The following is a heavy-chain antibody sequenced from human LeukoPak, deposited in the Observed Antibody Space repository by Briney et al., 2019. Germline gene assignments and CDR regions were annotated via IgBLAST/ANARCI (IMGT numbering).Heavy chain of an antibody. CDR3: ARLYSYDCSGGSCYGNYYYYYMDV. V-gene: IGHV4-59*08. CDR2: LYYSGNT. Sequence: SETLSLTCTVSGGSISSYYWSWIRQPPGKGPEWIGYLYYSGNTNYNPSLKSRVTISLDTSKNHFSLKLSSVTAADTAVYYCARLYSYDCSGGSCYGNYYYYYMDVWGKGTTVTVSS. CDR1: GGSISSYY. J-gene: IGHJ6*03. D-gene: IGHD2-15*01.